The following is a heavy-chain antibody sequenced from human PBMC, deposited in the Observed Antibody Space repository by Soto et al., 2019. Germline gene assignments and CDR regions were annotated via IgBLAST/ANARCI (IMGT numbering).Heavy chain of an antibody. CDR2: INPNSGGT. CDR1: GYTFTGYY. CDR3: ARGMHDYGDFDYYYYGMDV. D-gene: IGHD4-17*01. Sequence: QVQLVQSGAEVNKPGASVKVSCKASGYTFTGYYMHWVRQAPGQGLEWMGWINPNSGGTNYAQKFQGWVTMTRDTSISTAYMELSRLRSDDTAVYYCARGMHDYGDFDYYYYGMDVWGQGTTVTVSS. V-gene: IGHV1-2*04. J-gene: IGHJ6*02.